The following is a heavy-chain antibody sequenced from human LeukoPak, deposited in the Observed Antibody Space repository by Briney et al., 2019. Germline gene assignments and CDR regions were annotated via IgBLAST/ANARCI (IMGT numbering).Heavy chain of an antibody. CDR2: MNPDSGDT. CDR3: ARGLGTYDSSELTWPMISF. J-gene: IGHJ4*02. CDR1: GGTFSSYA. D-gene: IGHD3-22*01. Sequence: GASVKVSCKASGGTFSSYAISWVRQAPGQGLEWLGWMNPDSGDTAYVQKFQGRITMTRSTSISTAYMELSSLRSEDTAVYYCARGLGTYDSSELTWPMISFWGQGTLVTVSS. V-gene: IGHV1-8*02.